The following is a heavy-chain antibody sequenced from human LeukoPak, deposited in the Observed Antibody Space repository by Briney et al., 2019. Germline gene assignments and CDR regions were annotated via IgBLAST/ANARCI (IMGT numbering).Heavy chain of an antibody. J-gene: IGHJ4*02. V-gene: IGHV3-21*01. Sequence: GGSLRLSCAASGFTFSSYSMNWVRQAPGKGLEWVSSISSSSSYIYYADSVKGRFTISRDNAKNSLYLQMNSLRAEDTAVYYCAKDSSRDGYKDYFDYWGQGTLVTVSS. CDR2: ISSSSSYI. D-gene: IGHD5-24*01. CDR3: AKDSSRDGYKDYFDY. CDR1: GFTFSSYS.